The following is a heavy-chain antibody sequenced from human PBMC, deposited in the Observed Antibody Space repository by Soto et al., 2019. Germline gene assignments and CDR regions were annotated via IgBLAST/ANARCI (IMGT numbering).Heavy chain of an antibody. Sequence: QVQLVQSGAEVKKPGSSVKVSCKASGGTFSSYAISWVRQAPGQGLEWMGGIIPIFGTANYAQKFQGRVTITADESTSTAYMELSSLRSEDTAVYYCARREYYDILTGYYKGDYYYYGMDVWGQGTTVTVSS. CDR3: ARREYYDILTGYYKGDYYYYGMDV. J-gene: IGHJ6*02. CDR1: GGTFSSYA. V-gene: IGHV1-69*01. CDR2: IIPIFGTA. D-gene: IGHD3-9*01.